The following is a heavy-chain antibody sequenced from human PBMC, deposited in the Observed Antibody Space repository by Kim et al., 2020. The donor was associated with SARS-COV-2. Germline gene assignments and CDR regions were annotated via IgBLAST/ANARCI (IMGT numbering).Heavy chain of an antibody. V-gene: IGHV1-24*01. J-gene: IGHJ3*02. Sequence: YAQKFQGRVTMTEDTSTDTAYMELSSLRSEDTAVYYCATGRKWELGAFDIWGQWTMVTVSS. CDR3: ATGRKWELGAFDI. D-gene: IGHD1-26*01.